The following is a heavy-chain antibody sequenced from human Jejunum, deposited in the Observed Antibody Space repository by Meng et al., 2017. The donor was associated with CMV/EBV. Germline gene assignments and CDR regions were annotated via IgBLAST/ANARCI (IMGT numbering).Heavy chain of an antibody. V-gene: IGHV3-23*03. Sequence: SCAASAFTFSSYAMKWVRQAPGKGLEWVSVVYSGATSAYYADSVKGRFTISRDNAKNTLYLQMSGLRVEDTAVYYCARDWSGYIDYWGQGNLVTVSS. CDR3: ARDWSGYIDY. J-gene: IGHJ4*02. CDR1: AFTFSSYA. D-gene: IGHD3-3*01. CDR2: VYSGATSA.